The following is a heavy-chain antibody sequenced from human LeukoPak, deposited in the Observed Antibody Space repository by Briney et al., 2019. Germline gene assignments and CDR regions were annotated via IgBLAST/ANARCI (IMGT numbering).Heavy chain of an antibody. Sequence: GESLKISCKSSGYIFTNYWIGWVRQMPGKGLEWMGIMFPGDSDTRYSPSLQGQVTITADKSISTAYLQWSSLKASDTAVYYCVRGGSGAYYYGMDVWGQGTTVTVSS. CDR1: GYIFTNYW. V-gene: IGHV5-51*01. CDR3: VRGGSGAYYYGMDV. J-gene: IGHJ6*02. CDR2: MFPGDSDT. D-gene: IGHD1-26*01.